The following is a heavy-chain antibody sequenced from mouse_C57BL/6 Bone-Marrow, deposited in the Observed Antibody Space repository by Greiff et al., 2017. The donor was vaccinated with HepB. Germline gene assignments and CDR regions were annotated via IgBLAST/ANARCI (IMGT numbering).Heavy chain of an antibody. CDR3: TTHDYDDY. CDR2: IDPENGDT. J-gene: IGHJ2*01. V-gene: IGHV14-4*01. CDR1: GFNIKDDY. Sequence: DVKLQESGAELVRPGASVKLSCTASGFNIKDDYMHWVKQRPEQGLEWIGWIDPENGDTEYASKFQGKATITADTSSNTAYLQLSSLTSEDTAVYYCTTHDYDDYWGQGTTRTVSS.